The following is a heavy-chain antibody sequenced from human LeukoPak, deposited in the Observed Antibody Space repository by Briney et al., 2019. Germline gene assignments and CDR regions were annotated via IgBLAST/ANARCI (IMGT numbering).Heavy chain of an antibody. Sequence: GGSLRLSCAASGFTFSSYAMHWVRQAPGKGLEWVAVISYDGSNKYYADSVKGRFTISRDNSKNTLYLQMNSLRAEDTAVYYCAREHTAMVYFDYWGQGTLVTVSS. V-gene: IGHV3-30-3*01. CDR1: GFTFSSYA. D-gene: IGHD5-18*01. CDR3: AREHTAMVYFDY. CDR2: ISYDGSNK. J-gene: IGHJ4*02.